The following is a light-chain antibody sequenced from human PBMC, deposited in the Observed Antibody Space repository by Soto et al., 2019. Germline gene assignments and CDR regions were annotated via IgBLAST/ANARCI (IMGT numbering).Light chain of an antibody. CDR1: QNIHDH. V-gene: IGKV3-15*01. CDR2: DAI. CDR3: QQYDAWPPT. J-gene: IGKJ4*01. Sequence: DKLMSQSPATLSVSLGERVTLSCRASQNIHDHMSWFLQKPGQTPRLLIYDAIIRAPDVPARFSGSWSGTEFTLTIHSLPSEDFAVYYCQQYDAWPPTVGGGTTLDTK.